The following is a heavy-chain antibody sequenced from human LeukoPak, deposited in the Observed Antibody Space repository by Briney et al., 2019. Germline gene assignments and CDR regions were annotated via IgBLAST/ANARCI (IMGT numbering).Heavy chain of an antibody. CDR2: IYHSGST. CDR1: GYSISSGYY. D-gene: IGHD6-13*01. Sequence: SETLSLTCTVSGYSISSGYYWGWIRQPPGKGLEWIGSIYHSGSTNYNPSLKSQVTISVDTSKNQFSLKLTSVTAADTAVYYCARGYSSSWYLNWFDPWGQGTLVTVSS. V-gene: IGHV4-38-2*02. J-gene: IGHJ5*02. CDR3: ARGYSSSWYLNWFDP.